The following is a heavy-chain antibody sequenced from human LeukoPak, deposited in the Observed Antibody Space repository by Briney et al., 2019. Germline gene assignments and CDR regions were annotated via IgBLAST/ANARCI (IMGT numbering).Heavy chain of an antibody. CDR1: GYTFTSYA. D-gene: IGHD3-22*01. CDR2: INTNAGNP. V-gene: IGHV7-4-1*02. CDR3: ARPGAYYDSSGYYHADAFDI. J-gene: IGHJ3*02. Sequence: ASVKVSCKASGYTFTSYAMNWVRQAPGQGLEWMGWINTNAGNPTYAQGFTGRFVFSLDTSVSTAYLQISSLKAEDTAVYYCARPGAYYDSSGYYHADAFDIWGQGTMVTVSS.